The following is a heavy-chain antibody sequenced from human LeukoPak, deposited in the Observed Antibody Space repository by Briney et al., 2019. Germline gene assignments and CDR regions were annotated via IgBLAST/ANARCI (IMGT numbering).Heavy chain of an antibody. D-gene: IGHD3-22*01. CDR3: ARAGEPYYYDSSTYPPTWYFDL. J-gene: IGHJ2*01. CDR2: IYYRGST. CDR1: GGSISSYY. Sequence: SETLSLTCTVSGGSISSYYWSWIRQPPGKGLEWVGYIYYRGSTKYNPYLKSRVTISVDTSKNQCSLKLSSVTAADTAVYYCARAGEPYYYDSSTYPPTWYFDLWGRGTLVTVSS. V-gene: IGHV4-59*01.